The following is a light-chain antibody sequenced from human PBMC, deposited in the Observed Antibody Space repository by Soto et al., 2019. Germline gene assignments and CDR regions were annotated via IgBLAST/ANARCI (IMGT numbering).Light chain of an antibody. J-gene: IGKJ5*01. CDR1: QSVGGSF. V-gene: IGKV3-20*01. CDR3: QQFDDSVT. CDR2: GAS. Sequence: ETVLTQSPCTLSLSPGETTTLSCSASQSVGGSFLAWYQQRPGQAPRLLIYGASTRATGFPARFSGSGSGTEFTLTISSLKSEDFAVYYCQQFDDSVTFGQGTRLEIK.